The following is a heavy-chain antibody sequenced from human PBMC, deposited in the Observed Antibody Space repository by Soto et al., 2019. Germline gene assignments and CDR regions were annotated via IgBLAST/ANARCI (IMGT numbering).Heavy chain of an antibody. J-gene: IGHJ4*02. CDR1: GYAFPHYV. Sequence: ASVKVSCKTSGYAFPHYVINWVRQAPGHGLEWMGFSTHTGNTNYAQNFQGRVALTTDTSTSTAYMEVTSLTSDDTAVYYCARSGEHPLDYWGQGTPVTVSS. CDR3: ARSGEHPLDY. D-gene: IGHD1-26*01. V-gene: IGHV1-18*01. CDR2: STHTGNT.